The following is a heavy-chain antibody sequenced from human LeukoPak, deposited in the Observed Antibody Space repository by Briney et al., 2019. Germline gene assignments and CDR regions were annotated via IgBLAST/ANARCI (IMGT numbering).Heavy chain of an antibody. CDR1: GFTFSSYE. CDR3: AREQRGIAFDI. D-gene: IGHD2/OR15-2a*01. V-gene: IGHV3-48*03. J-gene: IGHJ3*02. Sequence: PSGGSLRLSCAASGFTFSSYEMNWVRQAPGKGLEWVSYISSSGSTIYYADSVKGRFTISRDNAKNSLYLQMNSLRAEDTAVHYCAREQRGIAFDIWGQGTMVTVSS. CDR2: ISSSGSTI.